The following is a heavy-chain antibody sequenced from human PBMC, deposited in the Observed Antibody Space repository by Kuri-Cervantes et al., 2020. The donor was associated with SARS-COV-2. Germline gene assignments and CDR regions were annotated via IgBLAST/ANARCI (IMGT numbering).Heavy chain of an antibody. CDR2: ISYDGNNK. J-gene: IGHJ4*02. Sequence: GGSLRLSCAVSGFTFTSHAMHWVRQAPGSGLEWVALISYDGNNKFYADSVKGRFTISRDNSKNTLYLQMKSLRAEDTAVYYCAKDQHGIVVVVAAIGYWGQGTLVTVSS. CDR1: GFTFTSHA. V-gene: IGHV3-30*18. D-gene: IGHD2-15*01. CDR3: AKDQHGIVVVVAAIGY.